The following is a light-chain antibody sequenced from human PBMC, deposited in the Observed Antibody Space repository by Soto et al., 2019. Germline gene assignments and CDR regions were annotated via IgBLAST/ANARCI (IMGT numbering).Light chain of an antibody. CDR1: SSDVGGYNY. V-gene: IGLV2-14*01. J-gene: IGLJ3*02. CDR2: EVR. CDR3: SSYTSSSTRV. Sequence: QSALTQPASVSGSPGQSITISCTGTSSDVGGYNYVSWYQQHPGKAPKLMIYEVRNRPSGVSNRFSGSKSGNTASLTISGLQAEDEADYYCSSYTSSSTRVFVGGTQLTVL.